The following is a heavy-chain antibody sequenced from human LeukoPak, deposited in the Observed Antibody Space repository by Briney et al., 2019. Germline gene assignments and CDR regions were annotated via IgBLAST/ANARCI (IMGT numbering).Heavy chain of an antibody. CDR1: GYTLTELS. CDR2: FDPEDGET. V-gene: IGHV1-24*01. Sequence: ASVKVSCKVSGYTLTELSMHWVRQAPGKGLEWMGGFDPEDGETIYAQKFQGGVTMTEDTSTDTAYMELSSLRSEDTAVYYCATDLKVVTPNFDYWGQGTLVTVTS. CDR3: ATDLKVVTPNFDY. J-gene: IGHJ4*02. D-gene: IGHD4-23*01.